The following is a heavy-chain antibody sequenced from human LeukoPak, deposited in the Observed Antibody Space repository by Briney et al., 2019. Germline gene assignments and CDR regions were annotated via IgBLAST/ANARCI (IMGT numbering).Heavy chain of an antibody. CDR3: ARDYGGNLYFGP. CDR2: IYYSGST. D-gene: IGHD4-23*01. Sequence: PSETLSLTCTVSGGTIISYYVAWIRQPPGRGLEWIRYIYYSGSTNYNPSLKSRVTISVDTSKNQFSLKLSSVTAADTAVYYCARDYGGNLYFGPRGMGTLVTVSS. CDR1: GGTIISYY. J-gene: IGHJ5*02. V-gene: IGHV4-59*12.